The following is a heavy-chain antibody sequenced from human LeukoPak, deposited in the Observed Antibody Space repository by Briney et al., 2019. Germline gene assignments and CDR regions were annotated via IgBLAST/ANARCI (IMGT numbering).Heavy chain of an antibody. J-gene: IGHJ3*02. CDR2: IYHSGST. CDR1: GGSISSYY. V-gene: IGHV4-59*12. D-gene: IGHD3-10*01. Sequence: SETLSLTCTVSGGSISSYYWSWIRQPPGKGLEWIGEIYHSGSTNYNPSLKSRVTISVDKSKNQFSLKLSSVTAADTAVYYCARDMYGIWFGEPHGDAFDIWGQGTMVTVSS. CDR3: ARDMYGIWFGEPHGDAFDI.